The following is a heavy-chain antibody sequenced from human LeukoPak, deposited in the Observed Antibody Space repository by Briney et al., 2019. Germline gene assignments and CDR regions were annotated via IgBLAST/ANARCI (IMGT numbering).Heavy chain of an antibody. CDR3: ARLVDRIRSYYYYMDV. CDR1: GYSFTSYW. D-gene: IGHD2-15*01. V-gene: IGHV5-51*01. CDR2: IYPGDSDT. J-gene: IGHJ6*03. Sequence: GESLKTSCKGSGYSFTSYWIGWVRQMPGKGLEWMGIIYPGDSDTRYSPSFQGQVTISADKSISTAYLQWSSLKASDTAMYYCARLVDRIRSYYYYMDVWGKGTTVTVSS.